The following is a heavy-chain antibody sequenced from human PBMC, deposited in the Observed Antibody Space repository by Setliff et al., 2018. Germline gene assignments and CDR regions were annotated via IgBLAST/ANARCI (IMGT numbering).Heavy chain of an antibody. V-gene: IGHV1-18*01. J-gene: IGHJ4*02. Sequence: ASVQVSCKAPGLTFTTFSISWVRQAPGQGLEWMGWITNYNGKTDYAQKFQDRVILTTDTSTNTAYMELRNLRPDDKAIYYCATRTPVTFSGVVTTVWGQGSLVTVSS. D-gene: IGHD3-3*01. CDR1: GLTFTTFS. CDR3: ATRTPVTFSGVVTTV. CDR2: ITNYNGKT.